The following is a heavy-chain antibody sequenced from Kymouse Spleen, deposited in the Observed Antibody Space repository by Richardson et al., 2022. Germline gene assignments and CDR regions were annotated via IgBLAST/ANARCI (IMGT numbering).Heavy chain of an antibody. J-gene: IGHJ4*02. CDR3: AKEQQLFDY. Sequence: QVQLVESGGGVVQPGRSLRLSCAASGFTFSSYGMHWVRQAPGKGLEWVAVISYDGSNKYYADSVKGRFTISRDNSKNTLYLQMNSLRAEDTAVYYCAKEQQLFDYWGQGTLVTVSS. D-gene: IGHD6-13*01. CDR1: GFTFSSYG. CDR2: ISYDGSNK. V-gene: IGHV3-30*18.